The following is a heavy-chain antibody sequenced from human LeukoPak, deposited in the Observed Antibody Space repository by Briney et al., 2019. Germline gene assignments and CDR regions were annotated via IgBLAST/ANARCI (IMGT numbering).Heavy chain of an antibody. J-gene: IGHJ6*02. Sequence: PGGSLRLSCAASGFTFSSYAMNWVRQAPGKGLEWVSVLSGSGGSTFYADSVKGRFTISRDNSKSTLYLQMNSLRAEDTAVYYCAKGVQYSSTWPCMDVWGQGTTVTVSS. CDR1: GFTFSSYA. CDR2: LSGSGGST. CDR3: AKGVQYSSTWPCMDV. V-gene: IGHV3-23*01. D-gene: IGHD6-13*01.